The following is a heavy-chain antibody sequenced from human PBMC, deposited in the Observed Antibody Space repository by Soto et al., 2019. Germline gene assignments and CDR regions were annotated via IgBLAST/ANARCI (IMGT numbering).Heavy chain of an antibody. J-gene: IGHJ6*02. V-gene: IGHV3-53*01. Sequence: PGGSLRLSCAASGFTVSSNYMSWVRQAPGKGLEWVSVIYSVGSTYYADSVKGRFTISRDNSKNTLYLQMNSLRAEDTAVYYCARVGDYGDYVSYYGMDVWGQGTTVTVSS. CDR1: GFTVSSNY. CDR3: ARVGDYGDYVSYYGMDV. CDR2: IYSVGST. D-gene: IGHD4-17*01.